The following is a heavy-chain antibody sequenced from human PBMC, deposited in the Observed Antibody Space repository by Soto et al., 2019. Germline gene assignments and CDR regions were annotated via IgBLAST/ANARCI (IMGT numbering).Heavy chain of an antibody. Sequence: QVQLVQSGAEVKKPGSSVKFSCKASGVTFISYAISWVRQAPGQGLEWMGGIVPIFGTANYAQKFQGRVTITADEATSKAYMELSSLRSEDTAVYYCATTPGGYYDSSGFDYWGQGTLVTVSS. CDR1: GVTFISYA. CDR3: ATTPGGYYDSSGFDY. D-gene: IGHD3-22*01. CDR2: IVPIFGTA. V-gene: IGHV1-69*01. J-gene: IGHJ4*02.